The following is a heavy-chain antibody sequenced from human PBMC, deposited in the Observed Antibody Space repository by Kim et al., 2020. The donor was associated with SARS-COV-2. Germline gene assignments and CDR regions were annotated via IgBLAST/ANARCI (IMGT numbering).Heavy chain of an antibody. D-gene: IGHD6-6*01. V-gene: IGHV3-9*01. CDR3: GKDKYSSSSGVAV. Sequence: ADSGKGRFSMSRDNAKKALYLQMNSLRAEDTALYYCGKDKYSSSSGVAVWGQGTLVTVSS. J-gene: IGHJ4*02.